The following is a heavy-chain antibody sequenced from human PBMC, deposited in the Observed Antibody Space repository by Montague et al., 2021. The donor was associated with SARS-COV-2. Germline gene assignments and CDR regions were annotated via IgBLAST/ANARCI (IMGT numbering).Heavy chain of an antibody. CDR3: ARFWSGYVDK. Sequence: SETLSLTCSFSGGSIRSYYWSWIRLPPGKALEWLGYIYYTGETTHNPSLKSRVTISVYTHRSQFSLRLTSGTAADTAAYFCARFWSGYVDKWGQGTLVTVSS. D-gene: IGHD3-3*01. CDR2: IYYTGET. CDR1: GGSIRSYY. V-gene: IGHV4-59*01. J-gene: IGHJ4*02.